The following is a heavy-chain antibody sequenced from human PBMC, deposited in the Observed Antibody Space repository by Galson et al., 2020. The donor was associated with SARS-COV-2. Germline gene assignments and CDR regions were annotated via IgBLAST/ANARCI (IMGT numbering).Heavy chain of an antibody. CDR3: ASTGGYTHL. V-gene: IGHV3-53*01. Sequence: QAGGSLRLSCAASGFTVSSNNLNWVRQTPDKGLEWVSVVINNGGTLYADSVKGRFTISRDNSKNTVYLQMNTLRAEDSAVYYCASTGGYTHLWGQGTLVTVSS. J-gene: IGHJ5*02. D-gene: IGHD6-13*01. CDR1: GFTVSSNN. CDR2: VINNGGT.